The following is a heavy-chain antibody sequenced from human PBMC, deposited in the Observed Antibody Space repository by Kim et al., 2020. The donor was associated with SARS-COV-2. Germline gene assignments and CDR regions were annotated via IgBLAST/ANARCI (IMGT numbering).Heavy chain of an antibody. V-gene: IGHV3-33*01. J-gene: IGHJ6*02. CDR1: GFTFSSSG. D-gene: IGHD2-15*01. Sequence: GGSLRLSCAAPGFTFSSSGMHWVRQAPGKGMERVVVIRYDGSNKYYADSVKGRFTISRDNSKNTLCLQMNSLRAEDTAVYYCARDIGYGMDVWGQGTTVTVSS. CDR3: ARDIGYGMDV. CDR2: IRYDGSNK.